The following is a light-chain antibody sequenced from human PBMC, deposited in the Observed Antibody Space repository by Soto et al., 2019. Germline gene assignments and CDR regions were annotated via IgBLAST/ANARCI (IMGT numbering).Light chain of an antibody. Sequence: QSVLTQPASVSGSPGQSITISCTGTSSDVGIYNYVSWYQQHPGKAPKLMIYEVSNRPSGVSNRFSGSKSRNTASRTIYGRQSESDAEYFCSSYTTISTLFFGGGTKLTVL. V-gene: IGLV2-14*01. CDR2: EVS. J-gene: IGLJ2*01. CDR3: SSYTTISTLF. CDR1: SSDVGIYNY.